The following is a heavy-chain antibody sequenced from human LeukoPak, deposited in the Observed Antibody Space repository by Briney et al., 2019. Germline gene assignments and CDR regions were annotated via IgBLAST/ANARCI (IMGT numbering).Heavy chain of an antibody. J-gene: IGHJ4*02. CDR1: GFTFSDYY. D-gene: IGHD3-22*01. Sequence: GGSLRLSCAASGFTFSDYYMNWIRQAPGKGLDWVSYISSSGSTIYYADSVKGRFTISRDNAKNSLYLQMNSLRAEDTAVYYCARLPGYYDSSDYSPRWGQGTLVTVSS. V-gene: IGHV3-11*04. CDR2: ISSSGSTI. CDR3: ARLPGYYDSSDYSPR.